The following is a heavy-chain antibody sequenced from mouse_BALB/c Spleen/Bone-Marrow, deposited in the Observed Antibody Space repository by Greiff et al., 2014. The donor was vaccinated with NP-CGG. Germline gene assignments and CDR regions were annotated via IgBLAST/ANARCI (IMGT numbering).Heavy chain of an antibody. V-gene: IGHV1-69*02. Sequence: QVQLQQPGAELVRPGASVKLSCKASGYTFTSYWINWVKQRPGQGLEWIGNIYPSDSYTNYNQKFKDKATLTVDKSSSTAYMQLSSPTSEDSAVYYRTRSGGYYFDYWGQGTTLTVSS. CDR3: TRSGGYYFDY. CDR1: GYTFTSYW. CDR2: IYPSDSYT. J-gene: IGHJ2*01.